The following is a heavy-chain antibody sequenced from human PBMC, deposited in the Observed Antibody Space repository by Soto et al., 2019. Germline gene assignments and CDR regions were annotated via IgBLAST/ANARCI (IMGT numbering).Heavy chain of an antibody. J-gene: IGHJ5*02. CDR1: AGSITTSY. V-gene: IGHV4-59*01. D-gene: IGHD3-22*01. Sequence: PSETLSLTCTVSAGSITTSYWSWIRQPRGKALEWIGYISYRGSTNYNPSLKSRLTISIDTSKSQISLKLTSMTTADTAVYYCASSGIVGREVNTWFDPWGQGTLVTVSS. CDR3: ASSGIVGREVNTWFDP. CDR2: ISYRGST.